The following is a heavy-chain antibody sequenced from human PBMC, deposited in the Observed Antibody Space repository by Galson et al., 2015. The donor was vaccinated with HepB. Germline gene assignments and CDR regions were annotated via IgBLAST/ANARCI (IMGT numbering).Heavy chain of an antibody. Sequence: SLRLSCAASGITFSSGFTFSSYWMSWVRQTPGKGLEWVASINQDGSEKFYVDSVKGRFTLSRDNSKNSLYLQMNSLRAEDTAVYYCARDRAVVTLGAFDYWGQGTLVTVSS. CDR3: ARDRAVVTLGAFDY. CDR2: INQDGSEK. V-gene: IGHV3-7*01. D-gene: IGHD4-23*01. J-gene: IGHJ4*02. CDR1: GITFSSGFTFSSYW.